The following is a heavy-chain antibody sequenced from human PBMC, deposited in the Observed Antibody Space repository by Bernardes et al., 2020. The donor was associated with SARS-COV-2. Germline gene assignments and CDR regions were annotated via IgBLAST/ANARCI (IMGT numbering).Heavy chain of an antibody. V-gene: IGHV3-30*01. J-gene: IGHJ1*01. CDR1: GFILSSHV. CDR3: ATEGGSSGRCGYFQT. D-gene: IGHD6-25*01. Sequence: GGSLRLSCAASGFILSSHVMHWVRQAPGKGLEWVAGLSVDGASQHYAESVKDRFTISRDNSKNTLYVQMDSLRSEDTAFYYCATEGGSSGRCGYFQTWGQGTLVTVS. CDR2: LSVDGASQ.